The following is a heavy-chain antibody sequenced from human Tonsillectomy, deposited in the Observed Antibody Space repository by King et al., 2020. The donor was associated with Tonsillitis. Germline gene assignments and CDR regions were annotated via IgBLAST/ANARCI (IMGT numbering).Heavy chain of an antibody. CDR3: ARARSAAGRTYYYYGMDV. D-gene: IGHD6-13*01. CDR1: GFSFDDYA. J-gene: IGHJ6*02. CDR2: ISWNSGSI. Sequence: VQLVESGGGLVQPGRSLRLSCAASGFSFDDYAMHWVRQVPGKGLEWVSGISWNSGSIGYADSVKRRFTISRDNAKNSLYLQVSSLRPEDTALYYCARARSAAGRTYYYYGMDVWGQGTTVSVSS. V-gene: IGHV3-9*01.